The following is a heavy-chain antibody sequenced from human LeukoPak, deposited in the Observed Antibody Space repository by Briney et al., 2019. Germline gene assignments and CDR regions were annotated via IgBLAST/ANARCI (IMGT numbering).Heavy chain of an antibody. V-gene: IGHV3-23*01. CDR1: GFTFSSYA. CDR3: ARDAYSGSYCFDY. Sequence: GGSLRLSCAASGFTFSSYATSWVRQAPGKGLEWVSAISGSGGSTYYADSVKGRFTISRDNSKNTLYLQMNSLRAEDTAVYYCARDAYSGSYCFDYWGQGTLVTVSS. J-gene: IGHJ4*02. CDR2: ISGSGGST. D-gene: IGHD1-26*01.